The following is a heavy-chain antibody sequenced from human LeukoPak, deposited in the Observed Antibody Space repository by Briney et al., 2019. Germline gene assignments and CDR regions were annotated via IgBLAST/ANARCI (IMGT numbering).Heavy chain of an antibody. Sequence: AGGSLRLSCAPYGFSVSSYGMSWVRQAPGKGLMWVSTISGSGGFTYYADSVKGRFSISRDNSKNTLYLKMSSLSAEDTAVYYCAKTPDVWNWKYYFDYWGQGTLVTVSS. CDR3: AKTPDVWNWKYYFDY. CDR1: GFSVSSYG. J-gene: IGHJ4*02. CDR2: ISGSGGFT. V-gene: IGHV3-23*01. D-gene: IGHD1-1*01.